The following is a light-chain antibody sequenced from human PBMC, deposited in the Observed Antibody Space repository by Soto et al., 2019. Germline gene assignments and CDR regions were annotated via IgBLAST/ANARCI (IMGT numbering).Light chain of an antibody. CDR1: QSVNTNY. CDR2: GAS. CDR3: QQYGSSPIT. V-gene: IGKV3-20*01. Sequence: EIVLTQSPGTLSLSPGERATLSCRASQSVNTNYLAWYQQKSGQDPRLLIYGASSRATGIPDRFSGSGSGTDFTLTISRLEPEDFAAYFCQQYGSSPITFGQGTRLEIK. J-gene: IGKJ5*01.